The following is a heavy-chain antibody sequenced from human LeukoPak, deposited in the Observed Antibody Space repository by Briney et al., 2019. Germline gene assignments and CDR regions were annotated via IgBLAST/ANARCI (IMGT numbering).Heavy chain of an antibody. D-gene: IGHD1-26*01. CDR2: ISNSGDTT. CDR3: VKGRAVGATSGGDY. CDR1: GFTFSSYA. Sequence: GGSLRLSCVASGFTFSSYAMSWVRQAPGKGLEWVSSISNSGDTTYYADSVKGRFTISRDNSKNTLYLQMNSLRAEDTAVYYCVKGRAVGATSGGDYWGQGTLVTVSS. J-gene: IGHJ4*02. V-gene: IGHV3-23*01.